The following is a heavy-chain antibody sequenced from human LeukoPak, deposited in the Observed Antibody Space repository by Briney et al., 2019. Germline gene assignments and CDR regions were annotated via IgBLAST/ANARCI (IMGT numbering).Heavy chain of an antibody. V-gene: IGHV4-59*01. CDR2: IYYSGST. Sequence: PSETLSLTCTVSGGSISSYYWSWIRQPPGKGLEWIGYIYYSGSTNYNPSLKSRVTISVDTSKNQFSLKLSSVTAADTAVYYCARAKYSTYYYYYMDVWGRGTTVTISS. D-gene: IGHD6-13*01. J-gene: IGHJ6*03. CDR1: GGSISSYY. CDR3: ARAKYSTYYYYYMDV.